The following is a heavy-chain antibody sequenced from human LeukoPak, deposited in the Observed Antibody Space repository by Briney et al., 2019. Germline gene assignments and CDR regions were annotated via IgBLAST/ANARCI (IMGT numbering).Heavy chain of an antibody. CDR2: INPNNGGT. CDR1: GYTFTGYY. Sequence: ASVKVSCKASGYTFTGYYIHWVRQAPGQGLEWMGWINPNNGGTNYAQKFQGRVTMTRNTSISTAYMELSSLRSEDTAVYYCARVSFGTSHVIDYWGQGTLVTVSS. D-gene: IGHD2-2*01. J-gene: IGHJ4*02. V-gene: IGHV1-2*02. CDR3: ARVSFGTSHVIDY.